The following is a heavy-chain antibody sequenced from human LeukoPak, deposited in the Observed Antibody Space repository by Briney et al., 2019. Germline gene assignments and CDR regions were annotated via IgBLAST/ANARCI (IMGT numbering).Heavy chain of an antibody. J-gene: IGHJ4*02. Sequence: SETLSPTCTVPGASISSSSYYWGWIPQPPGKGLDWIGSIYYSGSTYYNPSLKSRVTISVDTSKNQFSLKLSSVTAADTAVYYCARRYYDFWSGYYDYWGQGTLVTVSS. D-gene: IGHD3-3*01. CDR3: ARRYYDFWSGYYDY. CDR1: GASISSSSYY. CDR2: IYYSGST. V-gene: IGHV4-39*01.